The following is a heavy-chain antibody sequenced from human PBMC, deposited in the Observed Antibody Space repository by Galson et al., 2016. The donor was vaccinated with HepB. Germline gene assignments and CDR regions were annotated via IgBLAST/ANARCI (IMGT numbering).Heavy chain of an antibody. CDR1: GYSFTTYW. Sequence: QSGAEVKKPGESLKISCKGSGYSFTTYWIGWVRQMPGKGLEWMGIIYPGDSDTTYSPSFQGQVTISADKSISTAYLQWSSLKASDTAMYYCARRGESGSFPGYFDSWGQGTLVTVSS. CDR2: IYPGDSDT. D-gene: IGHD1-26*01. CDR3: ARRGESGSFPGYFDS. V-gene: IGHV5-51*01. J-gene: IGHJ4*02.